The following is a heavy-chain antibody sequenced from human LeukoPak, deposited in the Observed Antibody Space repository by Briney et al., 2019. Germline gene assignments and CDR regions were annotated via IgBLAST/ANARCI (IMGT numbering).Heavy chain of an antibody. V-gene: IGHV3-23*01. CDR2: IRSGAYT. J-gene: IGHJ4*02. CDR1: GFTFSSYA. D-gene: IGHD3-16*01. Sequence: GGSLRLSCAASGFTFSSYAMTWVRQAPGKGLEWVATIRSGAYTYSADSVKGRLSISRDNSNNTLYLEMNSLRAEDAAVYYCARISVVSRSGALDYWGQGTLVTVSS. CDR3: ARISVVSRSGALDY.